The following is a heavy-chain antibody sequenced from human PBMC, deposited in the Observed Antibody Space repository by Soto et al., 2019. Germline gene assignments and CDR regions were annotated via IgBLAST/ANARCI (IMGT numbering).Heavy chain of an antibody. J-gene: IGHJ4*02. CDR2: IYYSGST. D-gene: IGHD4-17*01. CDR1: GGSISSYY. V-gene: IGHV4-59*01. Sequence: SETLSLTCTVSGGSISSYYWSWIRQPPGKGLEWIGYIYYSGSTNYNPSLKSRVTISVDTSKNQFSLRLSSVTAADTAVYYCARSDYGDYLNYWGQGTLVTVSS. CDR3: ARSDYGDYLNY.